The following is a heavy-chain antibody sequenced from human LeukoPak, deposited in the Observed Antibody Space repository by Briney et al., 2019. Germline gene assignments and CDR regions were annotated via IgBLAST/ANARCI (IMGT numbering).Heavy chain of an antibody. CDR3: ATYYYDSSGPKGFDP. J-gene: IGHJ5*02. D-gene: IGHD3-22*01. V-gene: IGHV1-24*01. CDR2: FDPEDGET. CDR1: GYTLTGLS. Sequence: ASVKVSCKVSGYTLTGLSMHWVRQAPGKGLEWMGGFDPEDGETIYAQKFQGRVTMTEDTSTDTAYMELSSLRSEDTAVYYCATYYYDSSGPKGFDPWGQGTLVTVSS.